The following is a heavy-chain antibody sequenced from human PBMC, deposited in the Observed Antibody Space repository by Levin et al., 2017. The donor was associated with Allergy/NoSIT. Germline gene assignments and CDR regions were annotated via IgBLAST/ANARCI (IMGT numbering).Heavy chain of an antibody. V-gene: IGHV1-2*02. CDR1: GYTFTGYY. J-gene: IGHJ4*02. D-gene: IGHD6-19*01. Sequence: ASVKVSCKASGYTFTGYYMHWVRQAPGQGLEWMGWINPNSGGTNYAQKFQGRVTMTRDTSISTAYMELSRLRSDDTAVYYCARDGRAYSSGWYRVGYWGQGTLVTVSS. CDR2: INPNSGGT. CDR3: ARDGRAYSSGWYRVGY.